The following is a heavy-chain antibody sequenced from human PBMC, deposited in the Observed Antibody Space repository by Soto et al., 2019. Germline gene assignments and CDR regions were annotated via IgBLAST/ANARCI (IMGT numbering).Heavy chain of an antibody. CDR1: EFTFRSYG. J-gene: IGHJ4*02. V-gene: IGHV3-30*03. Sequence: GGPLRLSWAASEFTFRSYGTHRVRQATGKGLEWVAVISYDGSNKYYADSVKGRFTISRDNSKNTLYLQMNSLRAEDTAVYYCASTPLGGSYLVYWGQGTLVTVSS. CDR2: ISYDGSNK. CDR3: ASTPLGGSYLVY. D-gene: IGHD1-26*01.